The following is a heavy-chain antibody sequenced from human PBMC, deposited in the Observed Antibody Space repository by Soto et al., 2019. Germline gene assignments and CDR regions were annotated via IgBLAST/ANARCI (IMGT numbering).Heavy chain of an antibody. V-gene: IGHV4-4*02. D-gene: IGHD3-22*01. Sequence: PSETLSLTCGVSGVSIGNNNCWSWVRQPPGEGLEWIGEICHVGNTYYTPSLKSRVTISVDTSKNQFSLKLSSVTAADTAVYYCMLGSGWKDFDYWGQGTLVTVSS. J-gene: IGHJ4*02. CDR1: GVSIGNNNC. CDR2: ICHVGNT. CDR3: MLGSGWKDFDY.